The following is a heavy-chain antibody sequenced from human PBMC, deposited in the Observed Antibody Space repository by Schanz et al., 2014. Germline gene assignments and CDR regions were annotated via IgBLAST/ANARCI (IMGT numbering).Heavy chain of an antibody. CDR2: VFPNGIT. Sequence: QVQLQESGPGLVKPSQTLSLTCTVSGGSIRSGTYYWSWIRQPAGKALEWVGRVFPNGITNYNPSLKSRDTIARAASKKQCSLTSADLTAADTAVYYCARDTTWRLDLWGRGTLVTVSS. V-gene: IGHV4-61*02. CDR3: ARDTTWRLDL. D-gene: IGHD1-1*01. CDR1: GGSIRSGTYY. J-gene: IGHJ2*01.